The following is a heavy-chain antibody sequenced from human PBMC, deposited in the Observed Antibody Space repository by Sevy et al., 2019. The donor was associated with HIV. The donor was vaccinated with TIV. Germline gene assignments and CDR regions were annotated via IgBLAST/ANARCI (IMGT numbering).Heavy chain of an antibody. CDR2: ISYDGSNK. D-gene: IGHD4-17*01. Sequence: GGSLRLSCAVSGFTFSSYAMHWVRQAPGKGLEWVAVISYDGSNKYYADSVKGRFTISRDNSKSTLYLQMNSLRAEDTAVYYCARDQHDYGGNLRTGWFDPWGQGTLVTVSS. CDR1: GFTFSSYA. J-gene: IGHJ5*02. V-gene: IGHV3-30-3*01. CDR3: ARDQHDYGGNLRTGWFDP.